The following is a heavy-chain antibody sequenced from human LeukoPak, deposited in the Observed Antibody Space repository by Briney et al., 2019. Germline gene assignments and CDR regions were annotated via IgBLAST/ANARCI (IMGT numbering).Heavy chain of an antibody. V-gene: IGHV4-34*01. CDR1: GGSFSGYY. Sequence: SETLSLTCAVYGGSFSGYYWSWIRQPPGKWLEWIGEINHSGSTNYNPSLKSRVTISVDTSKNQFSLKLSSVTAADTAVYYCARVRLKLFDYWGQGTLVTVSS. J-gene: IGHJ4*02. CDR3: ARVRLKLFDY. D-gene: IGHD3-16*01. CDR2: INHSGST.